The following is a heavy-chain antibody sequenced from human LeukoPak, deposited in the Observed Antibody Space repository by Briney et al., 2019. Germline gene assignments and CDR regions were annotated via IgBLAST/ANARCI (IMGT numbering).Heavy chain of an antibody. D-gene: IGHD6-19*01. Sequence: GGSLRLSCAASGLTFSNYAMSWVRQAPGKGPEWVSGISGSGDTTYYADSVKGRFTISRDNSKNTLYQQMNSLGAEDTAVYYCAKDRSDNSSWYCMDVWGQGTTVTVSS. J-gene: IGHJ6*02. CDR3: AKDRSDNSSWYCMDV. CDR1: GLTFSNYA. V-gene: IGHV3-23*01. CDR2: ISGSGDTT.